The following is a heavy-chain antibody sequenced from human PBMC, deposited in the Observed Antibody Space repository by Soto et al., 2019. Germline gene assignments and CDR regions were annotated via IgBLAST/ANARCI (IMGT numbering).Heavy chain of an antibody. V-gene: IGHV1-2*02. Sequence: SVKISCKASGYTFTHYYMHSLRQAPGQGLEWMGWINPNSGGTNYAQKFQGRVTMTRDTSISTAYMELSRLRSDDTAVYYCARRGSGYYYFDYWGPGTLVTVSS. J-gene: IGHJ4*02. CDR3: ARRGSGYYYFDY. CDR2: INPNSGGT. CDR1: GYTFTHYY. D-gene: IGHD3-22*01.